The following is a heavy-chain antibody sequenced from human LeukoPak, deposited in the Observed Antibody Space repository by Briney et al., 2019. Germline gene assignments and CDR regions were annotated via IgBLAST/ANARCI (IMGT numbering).Heavy chain of an antibody. CDR3: AKDLVRGVIITLFDY. Sequence: PGGSLRLSCAASGFTVSSNYMSWVRQAPGKGLEWVSAISGSGGSTYYADSVKGRFTISRDNSKNTLYLQMNSLRAEDTAVYYCAKDLVRGVIITLFDYWGQGTLVTVSS. D-gene: IGHD3-10*01. V-gene: IGHV3-23*01. CDR1: GFTVSSNY. J-gene: IGHJ4*02. CDR2: ISGSGGST.